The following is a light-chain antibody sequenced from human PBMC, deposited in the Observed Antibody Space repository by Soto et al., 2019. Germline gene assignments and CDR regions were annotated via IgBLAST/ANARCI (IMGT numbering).Light chain of an antibody. J-gene: IGLJ1*01. Sequence: QAVVTQPASVSGSPGQSITISCTGTSSDIGSYNYVSWYQQHPGKAPKLMIYEVSNRPSGVSNRFSGSKSGNTASLTISGLQAEDEADYYCSSYTVISTFVFGTGTKLTVL. CDR1: SSDIGSYNY. CDR3: SSYTVISTFV. CDR2: EVS. V-gene: IGLV2-14*01.